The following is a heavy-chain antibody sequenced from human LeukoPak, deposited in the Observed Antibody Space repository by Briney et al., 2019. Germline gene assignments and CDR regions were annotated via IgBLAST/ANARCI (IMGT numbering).Heavy chain of an antibody. Sequence: PGGSLRLSCAASGFAFSSYDMNWVRQAPGKGLEWVSGINWNGGSRGYADSVKGRFTISRDNAKNSLYLQMNSLRAEDTALYYCARASGYSGYGDAFDIWGQGTMVTVSS. CDR2: INWNGGSR. D-gene: IGHD5-12*01. J-gene: IGHJ3*02. CDR3: ARASGYSGYGDAFDI. CDR1: GFAFSSYD. V-gene: IGHV3-20*04.